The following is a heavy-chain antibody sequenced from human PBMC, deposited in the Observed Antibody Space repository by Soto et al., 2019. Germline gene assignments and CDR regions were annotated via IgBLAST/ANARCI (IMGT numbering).Heavy chain of an antibody. CDR3: ARPNRHYYYYGMDV. CDR1: GFTFSSYA. J-gene: IGHJ6*02. CDR2: ISYDGSNK. Sequence: LRLSCAASGFTFSSYAMHWVRQAPGKGLEWVAVISYDGSNKYYADSVKGRFTISRDNSKNTLYLQMNSMRAEDTAVYYSARPNRHYYYYGMDVWGQGTTVTVSS. D-gene: IGHD7-27*01. V-gene: IGHV3-30-3*01.